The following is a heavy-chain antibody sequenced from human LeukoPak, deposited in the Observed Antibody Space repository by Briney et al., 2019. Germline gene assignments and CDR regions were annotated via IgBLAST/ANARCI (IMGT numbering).Heavy chain of an antibody. CDR2: IYSGGST. J-gene: IGHJ4*02. V-gene: IGHV3-53*01. Sequence: GGSLRLSCAASGFTFSSYWMTWVRQAPGKGLECVSVIYSGGSTYSADSVKGRFTISRDNSRNMVYLQMSSLRAEDTAVYYCARTRGSHPSPFDSWGQGTLVTVSS. CDR1: GFTFSSYW. CDR3: ARTRGSHPSPFDS. D-gene: IGHD3-10*01.